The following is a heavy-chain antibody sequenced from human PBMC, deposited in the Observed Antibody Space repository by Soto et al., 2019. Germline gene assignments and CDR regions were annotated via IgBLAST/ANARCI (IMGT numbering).Heavy chain of an antibody. CDR1: GGTFSSYA. CDR2: IIPIFGTA. CDR3: AREELRSSRYSITLDYYYGMDV. Sequence: QVQLVQSGAEVKKPGSSVKVSCKASGGTFSSYAISWVRQAPGQGLEWMGGIIPIFGTANYAQKFQGRVKITADESTSTGYMELSSLRSEDTAVYYCAREELRSSRYSITLDYYYGMDVWGKGTTVTVSS. V-gene: IGHV1-69*01. J-gene: IGHJ6*04. D-gene: IGHD6-13*01.